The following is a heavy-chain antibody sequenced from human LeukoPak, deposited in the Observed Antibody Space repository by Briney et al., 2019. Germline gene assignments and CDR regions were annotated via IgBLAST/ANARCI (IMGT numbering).Heavy chain of an antibody. V-gene: IGHV1-18*04. CDR1: GYTFTSYY. CDR3: AREYGYYLAY. J-gene: IGHJ4*02. D-gene: IGHD2-15*01. Sequence: VASVKVSCKASGYTFTSYYMHWARQAPGQGLEWMGWISAYNGNTNYAQKLQGRVTMTTDTSTSTAYMELRSLRSDDTAVYYCAREYGYYLAYWGQGTLVTVSS. CDR2: ISAYNGNT.